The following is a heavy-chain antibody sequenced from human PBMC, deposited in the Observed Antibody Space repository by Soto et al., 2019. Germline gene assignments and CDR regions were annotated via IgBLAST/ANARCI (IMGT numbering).Heavy chain of an antibody. CDR1: GFTFSSYA. CDR2: ISYDGSNK. V-gene: IGHV3-30-3*01. Sequence: QVQLVESGGGVVQPGRSLRLSCAASGFTFSSYAMHWVRQAPGKGLEWVAVISYDGSNKYYADSVKGRFTISRDNSKNTLYLQMNSLRAEDTAVYYCARVGCGSGWYGSDYWGQGTLVTVSS. D-gene: IGHD6-19*01. J-gene: IGHJ4*02. CDR3: ARVGCGSGWYGSDY.